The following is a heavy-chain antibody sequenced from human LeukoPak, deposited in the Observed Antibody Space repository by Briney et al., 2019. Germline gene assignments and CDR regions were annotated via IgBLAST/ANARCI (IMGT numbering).Heavy chain of an antibody. CDR3: ARRYSGYVDYYYGMDV. V-gene: IGHV3-48*03. CDR2: ISSSGSTI. D-gene: IGHD5-12*01. J-gene: IGHJ6*02. CDR1: GFTFSSYE. Sequence: GGSLRLSCAASGFTFSSYEMNWVRQAPGKGLEWVSYISSSGSTIYYADSVKGRFTISRDNAKNSLYLQMNSLRAEDTAVYYCARRYSGYVDYYYGMDVWGQGTTVTVSS.